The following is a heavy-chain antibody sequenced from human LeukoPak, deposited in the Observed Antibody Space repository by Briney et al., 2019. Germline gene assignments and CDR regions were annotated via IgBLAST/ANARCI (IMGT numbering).Heavy chain of an antibody. CDR2: ITYDGYYK. CDR3: ARDRSPVVRVPPRRL. D-gene: IGHD3-10*01. J-gene: IGHJ4*02. CDR1: GFSFTSYG. Sequence: GGSLRLSCAASGFSFTSYGMHWVRQAPGKGLEWVALITYDGYYKYYSDSVKGRFTISSDTSKNTLYLQMNSLRAEDTAVYYCARDRSPVVRVPPRRLWGQGTGVSV. V-gene: IGHV3-30*03.